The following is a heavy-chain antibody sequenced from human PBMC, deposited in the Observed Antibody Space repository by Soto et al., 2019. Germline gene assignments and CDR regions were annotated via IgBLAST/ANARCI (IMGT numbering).Heavy chain of an antibody. V-gene: IGHV5-51*01. CDR1: GYSFTSYW. Sequence: GESLKISCKGSGYSFTSYWIGWVRQMPGKGLEWMGIIYPGDSDTRYSPPFQGQVTISADKSISTAYLQWSSLKASDTAMYYCARGAYYYYYGMDVWGQGTTVTVSS. D-gene: IGHD3-16*01. CDR2: IYPGDSDT. J-gene: IGHJ6*02. CDR3: ARGAYYYYYGMDV.